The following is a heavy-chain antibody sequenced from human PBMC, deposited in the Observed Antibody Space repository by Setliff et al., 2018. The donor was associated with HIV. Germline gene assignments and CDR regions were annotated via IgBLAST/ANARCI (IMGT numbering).Heavy chain of an antibody. V-gene: IGHV1-3*01. J-gene: IGHJ6*03. CDR1: GYTFTSYA. CDR3: ARDAFDYTAYYYSYMDV. Sequence: ASVKVSCKASGYTFTSYAMHWVRQAPGQRLEWMGWIHAGNGYTKYSQKFQGRVTMTRDTSTSTVYMELSSLRSEDTAVYYCARDAFDYTAYYYSYMDVWGKGTTVTVSS. D-gene: IGHD4-4*01. CDR2: IHAGNGYT.